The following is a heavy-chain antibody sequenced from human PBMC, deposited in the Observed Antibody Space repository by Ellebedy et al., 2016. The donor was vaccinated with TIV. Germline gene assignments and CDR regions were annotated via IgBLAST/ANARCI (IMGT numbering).Heavy chain of an antibody. CDR3: AGERGYSYGRYFDY. J-gene: IGHJ4*02. D-gene: IGHD5-18*01. V-gene: IGHV4-39*01. CDR1: GGSISSSSYY. Sequence: GSLRLXXTVSGGSISSSSYYWGWIRQPPGKGLEWIGSIYYSGSTYYNPSLKSRVTISVDTSKNQFSLKLSSVTAADTAVYYCAGERGYSYGRYFDYWGQGTLVTVSS. CDR2: IYYSGST.